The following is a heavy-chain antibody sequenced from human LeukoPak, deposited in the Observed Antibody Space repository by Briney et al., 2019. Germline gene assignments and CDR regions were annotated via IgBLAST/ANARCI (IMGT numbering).Heavy chain of an antibody. J-gene: IGHJ4*02. CDR3: ARLPSSVVPAAKWDY. CDR2: ISGSGGST. CDR1: GFTFSSYA. D-gene: IGHD2-2*01. Sequence: GGSLRLSCAASGFTFSSYAMSWVRQAPGKGLEWVSAISGSGGSTYYADSVKGRFTISRDNSKNTLYLQMNSLRAEDTAVYYCARLPSSVVPAAKWDYWGQGTLVTVSS. V-gene: IGHV3-23*01.